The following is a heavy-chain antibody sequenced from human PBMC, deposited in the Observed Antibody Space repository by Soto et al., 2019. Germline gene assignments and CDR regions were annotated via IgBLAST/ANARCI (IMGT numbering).Heavy chain of an antibody. V-gene: IGHV4-39*01. J-gene: IGHJ4*02. CDR3: ARHRGYSYYLFDY. Sequence: LSLTCTVSGGSISSSSYYWGWIRQPPGKGLEWIGSIYYSGSTYYNPSLKSRVTISVDTSKNQFSLKLSSVTAADTAVYYCARHRGYSYYLFDYWGQGTLVTVSS. CDR1: GGSISSSSYY. D-gene: IGHD5-18*01. CDR2: IYYSGST.